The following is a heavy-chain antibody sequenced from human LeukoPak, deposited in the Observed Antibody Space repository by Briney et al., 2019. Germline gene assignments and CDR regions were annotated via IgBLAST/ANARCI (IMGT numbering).Heavy chain of an antibody. D-gene: IGHD5-12*01. Sequence: SLKVSCKASGGTFSSYAISWVRQAPGHGLEWMGGIIPIFSTANYAQTFQGRVTITADKSTSTAYMELSSLRSEDTAGYYCAVAQWLGRSYYYGRDVWGKGTTVTVSS. CDR3: AVAQWLGRSYYYGRDV. CDR2: IIPIFSTA. V-gene: IGHV1-69*06. CDR1: GGTFSSYA. J-gene: IGHJ6*04.